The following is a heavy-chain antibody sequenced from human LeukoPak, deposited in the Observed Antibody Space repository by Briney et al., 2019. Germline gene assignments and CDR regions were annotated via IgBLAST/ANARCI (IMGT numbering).Heavy chain of an antibody. Sequence: ASVKVSCKASGYTFTGYYMHWVRQAPGQGLEWMRWINPNSGGLNDAQEFQGRVTMTRDTSISTAYMEMSRMRSDDTAVYHCARETRRLYDILTGYYTQNWFDPWGQGTLVTVSS. CDR1: GYTFTGYY. J-gene: IGHJ5*02. CDR2: INPNSGGL. D-gene: IGHD3-9*01. CDR3: ARETRRLYDILTGYYTQNWFDP. V-gene: IGHV1-2*02.